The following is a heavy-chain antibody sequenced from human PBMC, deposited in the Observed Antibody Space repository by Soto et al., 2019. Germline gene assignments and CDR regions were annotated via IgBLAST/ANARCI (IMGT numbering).Heavy chain of an antibody. J-gene: IGHJ4*02. CDR2: IYYSGST. CDR1: GGSISSFY. Sequence: PSETLSLTCTVSGGSISSFYWSWIRQPPGKGLEWIGYIYYSGSTNYNPSLKSRVTISVDTSKNQFSLKLSSVTAADTAVYYCARVVMVVTASPPYYFDYWGQGTLVTVSS. CDR3: ARVVMVVTASPPYYFDY. V-gene: IGHV4-59*01. D-gene: IGHD2-21*02.